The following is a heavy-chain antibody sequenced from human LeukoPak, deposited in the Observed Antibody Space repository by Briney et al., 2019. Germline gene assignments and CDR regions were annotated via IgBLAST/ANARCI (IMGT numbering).Heavy chain of an antibody. D-gene: IGHD6-19*01. J-gene: IGHJ4*02. CDR1: GFTFSSYA. V-gene: IGHV3-48*04. Sequence: GGSLRLSCAASGFTFSSYAMSWVRQAPGKGLEWVSYISSSGSTIYYADSVKGRFTISRDNAKNSLYLQMNSLRAEDTAVYYCARSYSSGWYNDYWGQGTLVTVSS. CDR2: ISSSGSTI. CDR3: ARSYSSGWYNDY.